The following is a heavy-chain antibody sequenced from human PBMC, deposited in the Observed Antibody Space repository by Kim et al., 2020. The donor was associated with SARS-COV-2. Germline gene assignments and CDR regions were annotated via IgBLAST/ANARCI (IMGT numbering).Heavy chain of an antibody. Sequence: SVKVSCKASGGTFSSYAISWVRQAPGQGLEWMGRIIPIFGIANYAQKFQGRVTITADKSTSTAYMELSSLRSEDTAVYYCARAPSRWGTYYYMDVWGKGTTVTVSS. V-gene: IGHV1-69*04. D-gene: IGHD1-26*01. CDR1: GGTFSSYA. CDR3: ARAPSRWGTYYYMDV. CDR2: IIPIFGIA. J-gene: IGHJ6*03.